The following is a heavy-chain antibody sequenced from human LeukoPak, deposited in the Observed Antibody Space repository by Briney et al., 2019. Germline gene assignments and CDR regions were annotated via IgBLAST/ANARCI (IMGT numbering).Heavy chain of an antibody. D-gene: IGHD1-14*01. V-gene: IGHV1-69*06. CDR2: IIPIFGTT. CDR1: GDTFRTYA. Sequence: ASVKVSCKVSGDTFRTYAINWVRQAPGQGLEWMGRIIPIFGTTNYAQKFQDSVTITADKSTSTAYMELSSLRSEDTAVYYCAYNSSTWYADCWGQGTLVTVSS. CDR3: AYNSSTWYADC. J-gene: IGHJ4*02.